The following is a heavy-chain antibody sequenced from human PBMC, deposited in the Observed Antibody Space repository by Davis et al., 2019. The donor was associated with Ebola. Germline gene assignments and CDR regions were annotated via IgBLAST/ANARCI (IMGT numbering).Heavy chain of an antibody. J-gene: IGHJ4*02. CDR3: AREVLSARTFDS. CDR1: GGSISSSSHY. D-gene: IGHD6-6*01. V-gene: IGHV4-39*07. CDR2: SYYSGNT. Sequence: SETLSLTCSVSGGSISSSSHYWGWIRQPPGKGLEWIASSYYSGNTYYNSYLKSRVTISVDTSKNQFSLKLISVTAADTAVYYCAREVLSARTFDSWGQGTLVTVSS.